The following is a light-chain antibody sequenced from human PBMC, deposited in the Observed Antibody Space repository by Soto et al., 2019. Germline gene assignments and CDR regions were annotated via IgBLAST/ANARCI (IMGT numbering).Light chain of an antibody. CDR1: RNFSIY. J-gene: IGKJ5*01. V-gene: IGKV1-39*01. CDR2: ATS. Sequence: IPLTQSPSSLAPSVGDRRPLTFRASRNFSIYLHWYQHKPGKGPTLLIHATSNLQSGVPSRFSGSGSGTEFTLTISSLEPEDFGTYYCQQCYKMPSFGQGTRLEIK. CDR3: QQCYKMPS.